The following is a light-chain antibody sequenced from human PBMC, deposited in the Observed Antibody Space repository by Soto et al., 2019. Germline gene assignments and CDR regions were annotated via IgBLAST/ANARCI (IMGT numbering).Light chain of an antibody. CDR1: QSINTW. V-gene: IGKV1-5*03. J-gene: IGKJ2*01. CDR2: DAS. CDR3: QPYSSLVT. Sequence: DIQMTQSPSTLSASVGDRVTITCRASQSINTWLAWYQQKPGKAPKLLIYDASGLESGVPSRFSGSGSGTEFTLTISCLQPDDFATYYCQPYSSLVTFGQGTKLDIK.